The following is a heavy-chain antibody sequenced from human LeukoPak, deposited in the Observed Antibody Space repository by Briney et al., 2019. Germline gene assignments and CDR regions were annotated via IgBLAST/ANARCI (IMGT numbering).Heavy chain of an antibody. CDR2: IYYSGST. J-gene: IGHJ4*02. CDR1: GGSISSYY. CDR3: ARDTYCGGDCSQEGFFDY. Sequence: PSETLSLTCTVSGGSISSYYWSWIRQPPGKGLEWIGYIYYSGSTNYNPSLKSRVTISVDTSKYQFSLKLSSVTAADTAVYYCARDTYCGGDCSQEGFFDYWGQGTLVTVSS. V-gene: IGHV4-59*01. D-gene: IGHD2-21*02.